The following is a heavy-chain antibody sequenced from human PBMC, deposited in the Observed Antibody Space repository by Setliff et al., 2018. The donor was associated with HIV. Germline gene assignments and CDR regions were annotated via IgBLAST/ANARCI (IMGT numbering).Heavy chain of an antibody. CDR3: ARCYYNFWSGYPLDYMDV. CDR2: IYTSGST. Sequence: LSLTCTVSGGSISSYYWTWLRQPPGKGLEWIGHIYTSGSTNYNPSLKSRVTMSVGTSKNQFSLKLSSVTAADTAVYYCARCYYNFWSGYPLDYMDVWGKGTTVTVSS. J-gene: IGHJ6*03. D-gene: IGHD3-3*01. CDR1: GGSISSYY. V-gene: IGHV4-4*08.